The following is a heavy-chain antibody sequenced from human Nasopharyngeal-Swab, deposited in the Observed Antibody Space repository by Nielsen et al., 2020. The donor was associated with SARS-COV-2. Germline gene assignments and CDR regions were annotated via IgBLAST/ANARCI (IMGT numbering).Heavy chain of an antibody. CDR2: ISGSGDFI. D-gene: IGHD3-10*01. CDR3: ARDLGDYYYYYYMDV. J-gene: IGHJ6*03. V-gene: IGHV3-21*01. Sequence: GASLTISCAASGFRFSDYSMNWVRQAPGKGPEWVSFISGSGDFIYYADSVKGRFTISRDNARNSLYLQMNSLRAEDTAIYYCARDLGDYYYYYYMDVWGKGTTVTVSS. CDR1: GFRFSDYS.